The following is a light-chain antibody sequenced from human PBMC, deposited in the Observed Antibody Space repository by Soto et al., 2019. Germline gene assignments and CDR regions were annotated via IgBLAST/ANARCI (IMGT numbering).Light chain of an antibody. CDR3: VAWDDSLNGHVV. J-gene: IGLJ2*01. V-gene: IGLV1-44*01. CDR1: STNIGKNT. CDR2: SNN. Sequence: QSVLTQPPSASGTPGQRVTISCSGSSTNIGKNTVNWYQQLPGTAPKVLIYSNNQRPSGVPDRFSGSKSGTSASLAISGLQSEDEADYYCVAWDDSLNGHVVFGGGTKLTVL.